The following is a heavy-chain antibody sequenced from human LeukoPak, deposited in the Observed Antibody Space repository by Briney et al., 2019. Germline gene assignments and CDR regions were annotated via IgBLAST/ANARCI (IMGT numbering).Heavy chain of an antibody. CDR2: MCGTAGCT. J-gene: IGHJ5*01. CDR1: GFTFYMYT. Sequence: DPGGSLTLSCQASGFTFYMYTMSWARQAPGKGLEWVASMCGTAGCTFYPDSVKGRFTISKDNSRNVLYLRMNSLTAEDTAIYYCAKDRPNFHENSGHYYRRDGDSWGQGTLVTVSS. V-gene: IGHV3-23*01. D-gene: IGHD3-22*01. CDR3: AKDRPNFHENSGHYYRRDGDS.